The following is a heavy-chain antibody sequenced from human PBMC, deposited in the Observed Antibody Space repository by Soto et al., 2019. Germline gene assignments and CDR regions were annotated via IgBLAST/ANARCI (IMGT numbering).Heavy chain of an antibody. D-gene: IGHD6-19*01. J-gene: IGHJ4*02. CDR3: ANAGYSSGWYSI. V-gene: IGHV1-69*02. CDR1: GGTFSSYT. Sequence: QVQLVQSGAEVKKPGSSVKVSCKASGGTFSSYTISWVRQAPGQGLEWMGRIIPILGIANYAQKFQGRVTITVDKSTSTAYMELSSLRSEDTAVYYCANAGYSSGWYSIWGQGTLVTVSS. CDR2: IIPILGIA.